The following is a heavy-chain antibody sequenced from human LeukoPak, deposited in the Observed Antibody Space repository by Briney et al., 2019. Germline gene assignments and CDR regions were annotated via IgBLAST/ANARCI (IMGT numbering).Heavy chain of an antibody. CDR1: GFTFSSYA. J-gene: IGHJ4*02. Sequence: GGSLRLSCAASGFTFSSYAMHWVRQAPGKGLEYGSAITGNGGSTFYANSVKGRFTISRDNSKNTLYLQMGSLRAEDMAVYYCARGDVMVVAATLNYWGQGTLVTVSS. V-gene: IGHV3-64*01. D-gene: IGHD2-15*01. CDR3: ARGDVMVVAATLNY. CDR2: ITGNGGST.